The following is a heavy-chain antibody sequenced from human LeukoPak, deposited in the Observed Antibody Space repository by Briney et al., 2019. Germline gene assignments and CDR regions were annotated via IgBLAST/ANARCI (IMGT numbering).Heavy chain of an antibody. CDR1: GFTFSSYS. V-gene: IGHV3-48*01. J-gene: IGHJ4*02. Sequence: PGGSLRLSCAASGFTFSSYSMNWVRQAPGKGLEWVSYISSSSSTIYYADSVKGRFTISRDNAKNSLYLQMNSLRAEDTAVYYCARDAGIAVAGTVGHFDYWGQGALVTVSS. CDR3: ARDAGIAVAGTVGHFDY. D-gene: IGHD6-19*01. CDR2: ISSSSSTI.